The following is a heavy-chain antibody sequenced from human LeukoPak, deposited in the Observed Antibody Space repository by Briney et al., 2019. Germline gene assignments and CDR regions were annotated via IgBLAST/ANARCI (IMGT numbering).Heavy chain of an antibody. J-gene: IGHJ4*02. D-gene: IGHD6-13*01. CDR2: IYYSGST. Sequence: SETLSLTCTVSGGSISSYYWSWIRQPPGKGLEWIGYIYYSGSTNYNPSLKSRVTISVDTSKNQFSLKLSSVTAADTAVYYCARLRAATGELNFDNWGQGTLVTVSS. V-gene: IGHV4-59*08. CDR3: ARLRAATGELNFDN. CDR1: GGSISSYY.